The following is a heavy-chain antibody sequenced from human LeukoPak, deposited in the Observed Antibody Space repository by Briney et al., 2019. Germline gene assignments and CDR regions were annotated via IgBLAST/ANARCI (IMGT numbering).Heavy chain of an antibody. D-gene: IGHD6-13*01. CDR1: GFNFSDYY. J-gene: IGHJ4*02. CDR2: ISSSGSTI. Sequence: GGSLRHSCAASGFNFSDYYMSWIRQAPGKRLEWVSYISSSGSTIYYADSVKGRCTISRHNAKNSLYLQMKSLRAEDTAVYYCARPEVGSSSGVYWGQGTLVTVSS. CDR3: ARPEVGSSSGVY. V-gene: IGHV3-11*01.